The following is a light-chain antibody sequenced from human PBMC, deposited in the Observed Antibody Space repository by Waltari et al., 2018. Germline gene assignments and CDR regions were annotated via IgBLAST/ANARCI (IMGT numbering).Light chain of an antibody. Sequence: QSALTQPPSASGSPGQSVTISCTGTNSDVGGYNYVSWYQQHPGNAPKLMIYEVSKRPSGVPDRFSGSKSGNTASLTVSGLQAEDEADYYCSSYAGTNNPYVFGTGTKVTVL. J-gene: IGLJ1*01. CDR1: NSDVGGYNY. CDR2: EVS. CDR3: SSYAGTNNPYV. V-gene: IGLV2-8*01.